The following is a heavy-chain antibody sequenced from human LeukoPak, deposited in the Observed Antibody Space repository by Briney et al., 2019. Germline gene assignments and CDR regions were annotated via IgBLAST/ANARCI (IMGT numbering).Heavy chain of an antibody. CDR1: GLTFSRYA. Sequence: GGSLRLSCAASGLTFSRYAMSWVRQAPGKGLEWVSAISGSGGSTYYADSVKGRFTISRDNSKNTLYLQMNSLRAQDTAVYYCAKEISTDYYGSGSYGGSVIDYWGQGTLVTVSS. D-gene: IGHD3-10*01. CDR2: ISGSGGST. CDR3: AKEISTDYYGSGSYGGSVIDY. V-gene: IGHV3-23*01. J-gene: IGHJ4*02.